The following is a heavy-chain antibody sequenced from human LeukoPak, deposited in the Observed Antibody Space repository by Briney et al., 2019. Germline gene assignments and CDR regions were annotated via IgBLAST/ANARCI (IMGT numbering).Heavy chain of an antibody. Sequence: GASVKVSCKASGYIFTDYYMHWVRQAPGQELGWMGRINPNSGGTNYAQKLQGRITMTTDTSTSTAYMELRSLRSDDTAVYYCARNSDFWSGYYTSGFDYWGQGTLVTVSS. V-gene: IGHV1/OR15-1*04. D-gene: IGHD3-3*01. CDR1: GYIFTDYY. J-gene: IGHJ4*02. CDR3: ARNSDFWSGYYTSGFDY. CDR2: INPNSGGT.